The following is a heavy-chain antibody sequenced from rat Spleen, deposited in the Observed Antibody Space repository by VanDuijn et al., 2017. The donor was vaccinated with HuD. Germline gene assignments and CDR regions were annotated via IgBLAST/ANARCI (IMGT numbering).Heavy chain of an antibody. D-gene: IGHD1-11*01. CDR1: GFTFSDYY. Sequence: EVQLVESDGGLVQPGRSLKLSCAASGFTFSDYYMAWVRQAPTKGLEWVATISYDGSSTYYRDSVKGRFTISRDNAKSTLYLQMDSLRSEDTATYYCAREATEGLDYWGQGVMVTVSS. CDR2: ISYDGSST. CDR3: AREATEGLDY. J-gene: IGHJ2*01. V-gene: IGHV5-29*01.